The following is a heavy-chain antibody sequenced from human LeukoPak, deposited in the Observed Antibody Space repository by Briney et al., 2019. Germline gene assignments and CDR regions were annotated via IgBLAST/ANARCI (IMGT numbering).Heavy chain of an antibody. CDR2: INPNSGGT. Sequence: GASVKVSCKASGYTFTGYYMHWVRQAPGQGLEWMGWINPNSGGTNYAQKFQGRVTMTRDTSISTAYMELSRLRSDDTAVYYCARGRYQLLYVHYYYYMGVWGKGTTVTVSS. D-gene: IGHD2-2*02. CDR3: ARGRYQLLYVHYYYYMGV. J-gene: IGHJ6*03. V-gene: IGHV1-2*02. CDR1: GYTFTGYY.